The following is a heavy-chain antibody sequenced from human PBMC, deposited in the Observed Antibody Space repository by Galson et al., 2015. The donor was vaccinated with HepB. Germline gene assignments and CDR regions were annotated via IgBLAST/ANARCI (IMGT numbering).Heavy chain of an antibody. CDR2: ISSSGITT. Sequence: SLRLSCAASGFTFSDYYMTWIRQAPGKGLEWISLISSSGITTKDADSVKGRFTVSRDNAKKSLYLQMNSLRAEDTAVYYCARERCSSSSCQPKYDYYHMDVWGKGTTVTVSS. J-gene: IGHJ6*03. CDR1: GFTFSDYY. CDR3: ARERCSSSSCQPKYDYYHMDV. V-gene: IGHV3-11*01. D-gene: IGHD2-2*01.